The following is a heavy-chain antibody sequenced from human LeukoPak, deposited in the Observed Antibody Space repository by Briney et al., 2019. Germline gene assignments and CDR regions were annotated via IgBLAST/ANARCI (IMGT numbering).Heavy chain of an antibody. CDR1: GGSINSNSHQ. CDR2: IYYSGTS. D-gene: IGHD3-9*01. J-gene: IGHJ4*02. CDR3: ARHGDISTDYAFDY. V-gene: IGHV4-39*01. Sequence: PSETLSLTCSVSGGSINSNSHQWDWIRQAPGKGLEWIGNIYYSGTSSYNPSLKSRVTISVDTSKNHFSLRLTSVTAADTAVYYCARHGDISTDYAFDYWGQGTLVTVSS.